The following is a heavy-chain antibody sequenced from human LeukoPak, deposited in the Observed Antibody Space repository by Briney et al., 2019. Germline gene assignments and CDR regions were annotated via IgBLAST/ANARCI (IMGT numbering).Heavy chain of an antibody. J-gene: IGHJ6*03. CDR3: AKEGFPYHYYMDV. V-gene: IGHV3-23*01. D-gene: IGHD2-21*01. CDR2: ISGGGGST. Sequence: GGSLRLSCAASGFTFSSYAMSWVRQAPGKGLEWVSAISGGGGSTYYADSVRGRFTISRDNSKNTLYLQMNSLRAEDTAVYYCAKEGFPYHYYMDVWGKGTTVTVSS. CDR1: GFTFSSYA.